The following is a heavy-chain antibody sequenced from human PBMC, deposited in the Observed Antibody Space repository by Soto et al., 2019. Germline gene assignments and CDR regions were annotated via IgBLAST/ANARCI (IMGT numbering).Heavy chain of an antibody. CDR2: ISYSGTT. D-gene: IGHD6-13*01. V-gene: IGHV4-39*02. Sequence: SETLSLTCTVSGGSISGNYNYWGWIRQPPGKGLEWIGSISYSGTTNSNPSLKGRITISVDTSKNHFSLRLSSVTAIDTAVYYCARVGGVPSSSPGVAHWGQGILVTVSS. CDR3: ARVGGVPSSSPGVAH. CDR1: GGSISGNYNY. J-gene: IGHJ4*02.